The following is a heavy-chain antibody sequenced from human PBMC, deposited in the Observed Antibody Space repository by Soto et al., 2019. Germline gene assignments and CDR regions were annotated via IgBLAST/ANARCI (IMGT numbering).Heavy chain of an antibody. J-gene: IGHJ6*02. Sequence: ASVKVSCKASGYTFTSYGISWVRQAPGQGLEWMGWISAYNGNTNYAQKLQGRVTMTTDTSTSTAYMELRSLRSDDTAVYYCARRRGYSSVPDLSYYGMDVWGQGTTVTAP. CDR2: ISAYNGNT. D-gene: IGHD6-19*01. CDR3: ARRRGYSSVPDLSYYGMDV. CDR1: GYTFTSYG. V-gene: IGHV1-18*04.